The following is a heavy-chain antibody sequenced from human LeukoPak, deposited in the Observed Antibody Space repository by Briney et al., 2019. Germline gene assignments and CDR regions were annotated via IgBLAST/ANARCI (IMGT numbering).Heavy chain of an antibody. J-gene: IGHJ4*02. Sequence: GGSLRLSCAASGFTFSNYAMTWVRQAPGKGLEWVSAINAGGGSTYYADSVKGRFTISRGNSKSTLYLQMNSLRADDTAVFYCAKLVGGRIDYWGQGTLVTVSS. D-gene: IGHD1-26*01. V-gene: IGHV3-23*01. CDR2: INAGGGST. CDR3: AKLVGGRIDY. CDR1: GFTFSNYA.